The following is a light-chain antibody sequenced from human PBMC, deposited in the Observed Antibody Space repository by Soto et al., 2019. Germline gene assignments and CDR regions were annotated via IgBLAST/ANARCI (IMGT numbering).Light chain of an antibody. V-gene: IGKV3-20*01. J-gene: IGKJ5*01. Sequence: EIVLTQSPGTLSLSPGETATLSCRASQSVSSNNLAWYHQKPGQTPSLLICGASTRATGIPDRFSGSGSGTDFTLTISRLEPEDFTVYYCQQYDNSITFGQGTRLEIE. CDR2: GAS. CDR3: QQYDNSIT. CDR1: QSVSSNN.